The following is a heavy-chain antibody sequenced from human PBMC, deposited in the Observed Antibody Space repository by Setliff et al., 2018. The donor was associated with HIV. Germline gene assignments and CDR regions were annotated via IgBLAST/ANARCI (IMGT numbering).Heavy chain of an antibody. J-gene: IGHJ4*02. CDR1: GESFSGYY. Sequence: PSETLSLTCAVYGESFSGYYWSWIRQPPGKGLEWIGEVNHSGSSSYNPSLKSRVNILVDTSKNQLSLKLTSVTAADTAVYYCARVKMIAGTDYFDYWGQGTLVTVSS. CDR2: VNHSGSS. CDR3: ARVKMIAGTDYFDY. D-gene: IGHD3-22*01. V-gene: IGHV4-34*01.